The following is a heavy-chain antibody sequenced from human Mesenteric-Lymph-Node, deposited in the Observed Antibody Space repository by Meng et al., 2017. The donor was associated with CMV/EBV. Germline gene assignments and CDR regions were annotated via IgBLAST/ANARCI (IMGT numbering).Heavy chain of an antibody. J-gene: IGHJ3*01. D-gene: IGHD1-20*01. CDR2: ISYSGNT. CDR1: GGSISGYF. CDR3: ARYITGSEAFDV. Sequence: SETLSLTCTVSGGSISGYFWTWIRQPPGKGLEWIGYISYSGNTNYNPSLKSRVTISVDTSENQFSLKLNSVIAADTAVYYCARYITGSEAFDVWGQGTMVTVSS. V-gene: IGHV4-59*01.